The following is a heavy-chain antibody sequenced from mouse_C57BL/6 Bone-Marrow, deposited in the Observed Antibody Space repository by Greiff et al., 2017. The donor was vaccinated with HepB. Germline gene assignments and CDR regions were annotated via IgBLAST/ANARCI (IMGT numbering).Heavy chain of an antibody. CDR3: ARGYYGNYFYAMDY. D-gene: IGHD2-1*01. Sequence: VQLQESGAELVRPGTSVKMSCKASGYTFTNYWIGWAKQRPGHGLEWIGDIYPGGGYTNYNEKFKGKATLTADKSSSTAYMQFSSLTSEDSAIYYCARGYYGNYFYAMDYWGQGTSVTVSS. CDR1: GYTFTNYW. J-gene: IGHJ4*01. CDR2: IYPGGGYT. V-gene: IGHV1-63*01.